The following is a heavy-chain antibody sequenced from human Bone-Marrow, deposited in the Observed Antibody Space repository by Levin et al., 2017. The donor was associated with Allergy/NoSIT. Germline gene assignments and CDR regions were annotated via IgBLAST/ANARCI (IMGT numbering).Heavy chain of an antibody. CDR1: GLTVSNNY. V-gene: IGHV3-53*01. CDR3: ARNIPVTVLGF. Sequence: AGGSLRLSCAASGLTVSNNYMSWVRQAPGKGLEWVALIYSRGDTYYADSVKGRFTISRDNSKNTLYLQMNSLRTEDTAVYHCARNIPVTVLGFWGRGTLVTVSS. J-gene: IGHJ4*02. D-gene: IGHD1-14*01. CDR2: IYSRGDT.